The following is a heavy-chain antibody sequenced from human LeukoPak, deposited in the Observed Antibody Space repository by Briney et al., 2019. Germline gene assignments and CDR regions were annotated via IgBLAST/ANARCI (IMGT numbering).Heavy chain of an antibody. V-gene: IGHV3-30*02. J-gene: IGHJ4*02. Sequence: GGSLRLSCAASGFTFSSYGMHWVRQAPGKGLEWVAFVRYDGSNKYDADSVKGRFTISRDNSKNTLYLQMNSLRAEDTALYYCAKVGLMSGSYYFDYWGQGTLVTVSS. CDR1: GFTFSSYG. CDR2: VRYDGSNK. D-gene: IGHD1-26*01. CDR3: AKVGLMSGSYYFDY.